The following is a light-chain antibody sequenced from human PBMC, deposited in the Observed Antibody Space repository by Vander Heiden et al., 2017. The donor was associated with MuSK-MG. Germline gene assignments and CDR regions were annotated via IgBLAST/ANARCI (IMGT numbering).Light chain of an antibody. CDR2: KAS. CDR3: QQYNSYSRT. J-gene: IGKJ1*01. Sequence: QTPPSPSTLSASVVDRVTITCRASQSISSWLAWYQQKPGKAPKLLIYKASSLESGVPSRFSGSGSGTEFTLTISSLQPDDFATYYCQQYNSYSRTFGQGTKVEIK. V-gene: IGKV1-5*03. CDR1: QSISSW.